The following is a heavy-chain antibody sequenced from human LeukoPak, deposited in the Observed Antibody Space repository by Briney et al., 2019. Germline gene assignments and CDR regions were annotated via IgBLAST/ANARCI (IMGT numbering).Heavy chain of an antibody. CDR1: GFTFSSYW. J-gene: IGHJ4*02. CDR2: ISHDGSDS. CDR3: AKELYFGSGSYPDY. Sequence: GGSLRLSCAASGFTFSSYWMHWVRQAPGRGLEWVAVISHDGSDSHYADSVKGRFTISRDNSKNTVYLQMSSLRPEDTAVYFCAKELYFGSGSYPDYWGQGTLVRVSS. D-gene: IGHD3-10*01. V-gene: IGHV3-30*18.